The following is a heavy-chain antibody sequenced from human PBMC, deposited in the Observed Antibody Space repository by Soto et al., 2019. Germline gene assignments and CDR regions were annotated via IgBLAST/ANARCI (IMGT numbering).Heavy chain of an antibody. Sequence: GESLKISCKGSGYSFTSYGIGWVRQLHGKGLEWMGIIYPGNSENAYSPSFQGQVTISADKSNSTTYLQWSSLTASDTAIYYCARQGRTGSNWIDPWGQGTLVTVSS. V-gene: IGHV5-51*01. CDR3: ARQGRTGSNWIDP. D-gene: IGHD3-9*01. J-gene: IGHJ5*02. CDR2: IYPGNSEN. CDR1: GYSFTSYG.